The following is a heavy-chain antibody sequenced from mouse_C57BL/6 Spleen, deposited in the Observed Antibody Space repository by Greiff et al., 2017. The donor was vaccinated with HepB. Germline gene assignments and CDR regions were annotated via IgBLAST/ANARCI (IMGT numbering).Heavy chain of an antibody. CDR2: ISNGGGST. Sequence: EVKVEESGGGLVQPGGSLKLSCAASGFTFSDYYMYWVRQTPEKRLEWVAYISNGGGSTYYPDTVKGRFTISRDNAKNTLYLQMSRLKSEDTAMYYCARHYYGYFDVWGTGTTVTVSS. CDR1: GFTFSDYY. J-gene: IGHJ1*03. V-gene: IGHV5-12*01. CDR3: ARHYYGYFDV.